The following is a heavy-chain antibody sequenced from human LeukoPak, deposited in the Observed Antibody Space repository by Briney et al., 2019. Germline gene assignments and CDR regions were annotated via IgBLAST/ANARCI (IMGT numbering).Heavy chain of an antibody. D-gene: IGHD6-13*01. CDR3: AREASGIAAAGTPLGY. CDR2: MNPNSGNT. CDR1: GYTFTSYD. J-gene: IGHJ4*02. Sequence: ASVKVSCKASGYTFTSYDINWVRQATGQGLEWMGRMNPNSGNTGYAQKFQSRVTMTRNTSISTAYMELSSLRSEDTAVYYCAREASGIAAAGTPLGYWGQGTLVTVSS. V-gene: IGHV1-8*01.